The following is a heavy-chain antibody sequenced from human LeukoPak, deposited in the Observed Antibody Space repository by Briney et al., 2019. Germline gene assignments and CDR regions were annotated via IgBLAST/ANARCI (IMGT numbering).Heavy chain of an antibody. CDR1: GYTFTNYA. V-gene: IGHV1-3*01. D-gene: IGHD1-14*01. CDR3: ARVKVQDHGIYYYGMDV. CDR2: INAANGNT. J-gene: IGHJ6*02. Sequence: ASVKVSCKASGYTFTNYAIHWVRQAPGQSLEWMGWINAANGNTKYSQKFQGRVTITRDTSATTAYMELSSLRSEDTAVYYCARVKVQDHGIYYYGMDVWGQGTTVNVSS.